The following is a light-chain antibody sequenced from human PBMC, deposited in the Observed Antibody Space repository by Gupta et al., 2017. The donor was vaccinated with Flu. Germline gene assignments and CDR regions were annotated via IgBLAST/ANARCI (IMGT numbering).Light chain of an antibody. CDR3: QSYDSSLSAWV. Sequence: SSNIGAGYDVQWYQQLPGRGPKVLISGNTDRPSGVPNRFSGSSSGTSASLAIVGLQAEDEADYYCQSYDSSLSAWVFGGGTKLTVL. J-gene: IGLJ3*02. V-gene: IGLV1-40*01. CDR2: GNT. CDR1: SSNIGAGYD.